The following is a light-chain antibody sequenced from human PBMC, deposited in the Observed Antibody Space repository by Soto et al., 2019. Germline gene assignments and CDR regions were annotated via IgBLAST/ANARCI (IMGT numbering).Light chain of an antibody. Sequence: DIQLTQSPSTLSASVGDRVTITCRASRSINEWLAWYQKKPGKAPKLLIYDASNLESGVPSRFSGSGSGTEFTLTITCLLPDVLATDDCQETNYYVFGQRTQLEIK. J-gene: IGKJ2*01. CDR3: QETNYYV. V-gene: IGKV1-5*01. CDR2: DAS. CDR1: RSINEW.